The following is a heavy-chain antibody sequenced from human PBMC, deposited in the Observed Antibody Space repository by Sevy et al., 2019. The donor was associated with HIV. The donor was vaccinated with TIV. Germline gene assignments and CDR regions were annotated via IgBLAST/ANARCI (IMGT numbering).Heavy chain of an antibody. J-gene: IGHJ3*02. V-gene: IGHV3-7*01. CDR3: ASLREKKLVIIPSFAFDM. CDR1: GFSFSTYW. D-gene: IGHD3-3*01. CDR2: IKQDGSEQ. Sequence: GGSLRLSCAASGFSFSTYWMHWVRQAPGKGLEWVANIKQDGSEQYYVNSLKGRFTISRDNAKNSLYLQMNSLRAEDTAVYYCASLREKKLVIIPSFAFDMWGQGTLVTVSS.